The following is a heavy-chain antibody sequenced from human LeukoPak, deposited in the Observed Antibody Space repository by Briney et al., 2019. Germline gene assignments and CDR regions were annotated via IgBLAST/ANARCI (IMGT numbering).Heavy chain of an antibody. Sequence: GESLKISCKGSGYSFTSYWIGWVRQMPGKGLEWMGIIYPGDSDTRYSPSFQGQVTISADKSISTAYLQWSSLKASDTAMYYCARHGIWGDMAAEYYFDYWGQGTLVTVSS. CDR1: GYSFTSYW. J-gene: IGHJ4*02. CDR3: ARHGIWGDMAAEYYFDY. CDR2: IYPGDSDT. D-gene: IGHD6-13*01. V-gene: IGHV5-51*01.